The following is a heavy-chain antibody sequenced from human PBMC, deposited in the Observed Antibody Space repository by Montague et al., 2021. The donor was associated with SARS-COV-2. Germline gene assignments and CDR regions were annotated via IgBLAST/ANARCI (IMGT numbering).Heavy chain of an antibody. CDR1: GGSISSSSYY. CDR3: ARQVGTMIVVVITKLRYCFDY. CDR2: IYYSGST. Sequence: SETLSLTCTVSGGSISSSSYYWGWIRLPPGKGLERIGSIYYSGSTYYNPSLKSRVTISVDTSKNQFSLKLSSVTAADTAVYYCARQVGTMIVVVITKLRYCFDYWGQGTLVTVSS. V-gene: IGHV4-39*01. J-gene: IGHJ4*02. D-gene: IGHD3-22*01.